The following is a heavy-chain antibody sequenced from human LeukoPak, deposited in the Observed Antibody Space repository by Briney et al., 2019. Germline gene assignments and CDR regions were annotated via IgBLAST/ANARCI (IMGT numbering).Heavy chain of an antibody. Sequence: SETLSLTCGVSGGSISNTNWWTWVRQPPGEGLEWIGEVNLEGCTNYNPSLKSRVAISVDKFENHISLKLTSVTAADTAVYYCAREGGPYRPLDYSGQGTLVTVAS. CDR1: GGSISNTNW. V-gene: IGHV4-4*02. CDR2: VNLEGCT. CDR3: AREGGPYRPLDY. J-gene: IGHJ4*02.